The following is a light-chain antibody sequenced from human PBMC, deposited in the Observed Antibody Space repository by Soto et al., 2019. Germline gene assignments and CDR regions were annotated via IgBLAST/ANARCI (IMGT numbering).Light chain of an antibody. CDR2: GAS. CDR1: QSVSSSY. J-gene: IGKJ1*01. CDR3: QQFGSSSWT. Sequence: ERVLTQSPGTLSLSPGEKATLSCRASQSVSSSYLAWYQQKPGQAPRLLIYGASSRATGIPDRFSGSGSGTDFTLTVSRLEPEDFAMYYCQQFGSSSWTFGQGTKVEIK. V-gene: IGKV3-20*01.